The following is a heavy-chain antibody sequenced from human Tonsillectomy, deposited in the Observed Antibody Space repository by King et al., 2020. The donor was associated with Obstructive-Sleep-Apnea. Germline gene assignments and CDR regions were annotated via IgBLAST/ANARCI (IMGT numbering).Heavy chain of an antibody. CDR2: LNWNGGST. D-gene: IGHD3-22*01. CDR1: GFTFDDYG. J-gene: IGHJ3*02. V-gene: IGHV3-20*01. CDR3: ARDFSITMIVPVGGDAFDI. Sequence: VQLVESGGGVVRPGGSLRLSCAASGFTFDDYGMSWVRQAPGKGLEWVSGLNWNGGSTGYADAVKGRFTISRDNAKNSLYLQMNTLIAENTALYHCARDFSITMIVPVGGDAFDILGQGTMVTVSS.